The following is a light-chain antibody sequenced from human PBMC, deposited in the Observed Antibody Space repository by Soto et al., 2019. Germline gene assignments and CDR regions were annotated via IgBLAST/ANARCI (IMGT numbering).Light chain of an antibody. J-gene: IGLJ2*01. CDR1: STDIGSYNY. Sequence: QSVLTQPASLSGSPGQSITISCTGTSTDIGSYNYVSWYQQHPGKAPKLMIFDVSYRPSGISDRFSGSKSGNTASLTISGLHPEDEADYYCSSYGASSTLFGGGTKLTVL. CDR3: SSYGASSTL. CDR2: DVS. V-gene: IGLV2-14*03.